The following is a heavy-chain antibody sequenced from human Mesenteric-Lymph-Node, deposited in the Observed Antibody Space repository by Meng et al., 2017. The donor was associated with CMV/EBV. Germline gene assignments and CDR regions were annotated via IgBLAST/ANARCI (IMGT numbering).Heavy chain of an antibody. V-gene: IGHV4-61*01. CDR1: SSVSYY. CDR3: ARELVGGYSYARRYYFDY. CDR2: IYYSGST. J-gene: IGHJ4*02. D-gene: IGHD5-18*01. Sequence: SSVSYYWSWIRQPPGKGLEWIGYIYYSGSTNYNPSLKSRVTISVDTSKNQFSLKLSSVTAADTAVYYCARELVGGYSYARRYYFDYWGQGTLVTVSS.